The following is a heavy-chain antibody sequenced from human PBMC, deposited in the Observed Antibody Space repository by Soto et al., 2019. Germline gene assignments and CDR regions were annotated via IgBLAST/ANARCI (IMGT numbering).Heavy chain of an antibody. D-gene: IGHD6-6*01. CDR3: AKIGSSSSVSLPLVLLDY. Sequence: GGSLRLSCAASGFTFSSYAMSWVRQSPGKGLEWVSAIPGSGTSTYYAGSVKGRFTISRDNSKNTLYLQMNSLRVEDTAVYYCAKIGSSSSVSLPLVLLDYWGQGALVTVSS. V-gene: IGHV3-23*01. CDR1: GFTFSSYA. CDR2: IPGSGTST. J-gene: IGHJ4*02.